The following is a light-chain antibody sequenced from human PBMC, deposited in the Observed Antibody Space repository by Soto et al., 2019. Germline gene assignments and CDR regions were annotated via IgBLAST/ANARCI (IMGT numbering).Light chain of an antibody. Sequence: DIQMTQSPSSLSASVGDRVTITCQASQDINNSLNWYQQRPGKPPKLLIYDASNLETGVPSRFSGSGSGTDFSFTITSLQPEDIATYYCQQYENLRTFGQGTRLGIK. CDR2: DAS. CDR3: QQYENLRT. J-gene: IGKJ5*01. CDR1: QDINNS. V-gene: IGKV1-33*01.